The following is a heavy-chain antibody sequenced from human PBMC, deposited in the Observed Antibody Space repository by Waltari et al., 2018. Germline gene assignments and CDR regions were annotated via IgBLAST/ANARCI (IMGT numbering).Heavy chain of an antibody. CDR2: IESDARAT. D-gene: IGHD7-27*01. Sequence: EVQLVESGGALVQPGGSLRLSCATSGFTFSRYWMHWVRQAPGEGLMGVSPIESDARATTYADSVKGLFTISRDNAKNTVYLQMNSLKDEDTAVYYCVRDEPGDGLDYWGQGTRVTVSS. J-gene: IGHJ4*02. CDR3: VRDEPGDGLDY. V-gene: IGHV3-74*03. CDR1: GFTFSRYW.